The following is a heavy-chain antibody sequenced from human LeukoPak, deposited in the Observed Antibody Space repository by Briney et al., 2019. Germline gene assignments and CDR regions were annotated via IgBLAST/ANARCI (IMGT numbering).Heavy chain of an antibody. J-gene: IGHJ4*02. CDR3: ARVSGAKTYYFDY. CDR1: GGSISRYY. CDR2: IYYSGST. V-gene: IGHV4-59*01. D-gene: IGHD1-14*01. Sequence: SEALSLTCTVSGGSISRYYWSWIRQPPGKGLEWIGYIYYSGSTNYNRSLKSRVTISVDTSKNQFSLKLSSVTAADTAVYYCARVSGAKTYYFDYWGQGTLVTVSS.